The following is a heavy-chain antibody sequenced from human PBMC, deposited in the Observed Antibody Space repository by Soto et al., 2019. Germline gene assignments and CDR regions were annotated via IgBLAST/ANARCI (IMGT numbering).Heavy chain of an antibody. D-gene: IGHD2-15*01. CDR3: ARDLNTPVVAVAADLDY. CDR2: INSDGSST. V-gene: IGHV3-74*01. Sequence: GGSLRLSCAASGFTFSSYWMHWVRQAPGKGLVWVSRINSDGSSTSYADSVKGRFTISRDNAKNTLYLQMNSLRAEDTAVYYCARDLNTPVVAVAADLDYWGQGTLVTVSS. CDR1: GFTFSSYW. J-gene: IGHJ4*02.